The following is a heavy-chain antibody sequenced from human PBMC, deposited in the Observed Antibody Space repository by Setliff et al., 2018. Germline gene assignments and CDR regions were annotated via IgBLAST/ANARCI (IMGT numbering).Heavy chain of an antibody. CDR1: GFTFSTYE. D-gene: IGHD3-10*01. Sequence: GGSLRLSCAASGFTFSTYEMNWVRQAPGKGLEWVSYISSSGITIYYADPVKGRFTISGDKSKNTLYLQMNNVRADDTAVYYCRLWFGELLRDYWGQDTLVTVSS. CDR3: RLWFGELLRDY. J-gene: IGHJ4*02. CDR2: ISSSGITI. V-gene: IGHV3-48*03.